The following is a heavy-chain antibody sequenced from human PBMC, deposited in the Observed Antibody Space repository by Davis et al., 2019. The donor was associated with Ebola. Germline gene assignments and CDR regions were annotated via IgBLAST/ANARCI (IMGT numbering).Heavy chain of an antibody. CDR2: INTNTGNP. D-gene: IGHD6-19*01. CDR1: GYTFTSYG. V-gene: IGHV7-4-1*02. Sequence: ASVKVSCKASGYTFTSYGISWVRQAPGQGLEWMGWINTNTGNPTYAQGFTGRFVFSLDTSVSTAYLQISSLKAEDTAVYYCARETGGWYGRWFDPWGQGTLVTVSS. CDR3: ARETGGWYGRWFDP. J-gene: IGHJ5*02.